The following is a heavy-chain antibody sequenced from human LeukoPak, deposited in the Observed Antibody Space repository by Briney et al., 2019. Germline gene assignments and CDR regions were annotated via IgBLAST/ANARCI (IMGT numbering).Heavy chain of an antibody. CDR3: ARHIGGGSSGWYWYYYYGMDV. CDR1: GGSISSSSYY. V-gene: IGHV4-39*01. D-gene: IGHD6-19*01. J-gene: IGHJ6*02. Sequence: SETLSLTCTVSGGSISSSSYYWGWIRQPPGKGLEWIGSIYYSGSTYYSPSLKSRVTISVDTSKNQFSLKLSSVTAADTAVYYCARHIGGGSSGWYWYYYYGMDVWGQGTTVTVSS. CDR2: IYYSGST.